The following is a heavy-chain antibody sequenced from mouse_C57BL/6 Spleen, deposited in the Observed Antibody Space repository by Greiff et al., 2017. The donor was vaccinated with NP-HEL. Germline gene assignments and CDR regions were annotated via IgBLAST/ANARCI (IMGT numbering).Heavy chain of an antibody. CDR1: GYTFTSYW. Sequence: QVHVKQPGAELVKPGASVKLSCKASGYTFTSYWMQWVKQRPGQGLEWIGEIDPSDSYTNYNQKFKGKATLTVDTSSSTAYMQLSSLTSEDSAVYYCARGDYYGSSSWFAYWGQGTLVTVSA. CDR2: IDPSDSYT. V-gene: IGHV1-50*01. J-gene: IGHJ3*01. D-gene: IGHD1-1*01. CDR3: ARGDYYGSSSWFAY.